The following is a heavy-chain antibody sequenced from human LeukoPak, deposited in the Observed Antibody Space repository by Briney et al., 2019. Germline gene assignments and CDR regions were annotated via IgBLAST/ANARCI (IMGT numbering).Heavy chain of an antibody. V-gene: IGHV3-48*03. Sequence: GGSLRLSCAGSGFTFSQYEMNWVRQAPGKGLEWISYISTSSTTIYYADSVKGRFTISRDDAKNSLYLQMYSLRAEDTAVYYCARDEGSWNYEYWGQGTLVTVSS. J-gene: IGHJ4*02. CDR1: GFTFSQYE. CDR3: ARDEGSWNYEY. CDR2: ISTSSTTI. D-gene: IGHD1-7*01.